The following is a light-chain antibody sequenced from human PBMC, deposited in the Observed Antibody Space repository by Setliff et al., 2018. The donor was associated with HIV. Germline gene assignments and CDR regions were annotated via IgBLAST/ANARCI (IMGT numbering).Light chain of an antibody. J-gene: IGLJ1*01. CDR3: SSKAGSNNYV. CDR1: SSDVGGYNY. Sequence: QSVLTQPPSASGSLGQSVTISCTGTSSDVGGYNYVSWYQQHPGKAPKVMIYEVNQRPSGAPDRFSGSKSGNTASLTVSGLQAEDEADYYCSSKAGSNNYVFGTGTKSPS. CDR2: EVN. V-gene: IGLV2-8*01.